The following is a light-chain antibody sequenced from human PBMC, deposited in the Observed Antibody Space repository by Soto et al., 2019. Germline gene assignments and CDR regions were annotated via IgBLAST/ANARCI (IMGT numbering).Light chain of an antibody. J-gene: IGLJ2*01. CDR1: SSDVGGYNY. V-gene: IGLV2-14*01. CDR2: DVS. Sequence: QSALTQPASVSGSPGQSITISCTRTSSDVGGYNYVSWYQQHPGKAPKLMIYDVSNRPSGVSNRFSGSKSGNTASLTISGLQAEDEADYYCSSYTSSSTLEGVFGGGTQLTVL. CDR3: SSYTSSSTLEGV.